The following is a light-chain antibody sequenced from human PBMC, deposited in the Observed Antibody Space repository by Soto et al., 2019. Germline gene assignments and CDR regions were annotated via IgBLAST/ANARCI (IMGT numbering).Light chain of an antibody. Sequence: EIVLTQSPGTLSLSPGERATLSCRASQSVNNNYLAWYQQKPGQAPRLLINGASSRATGIPDRFSGSGSGTDFTLSISRVEPEDFAVYHCQQLGRLPYTFGQGTNLEIK. CDR1: QSVNNNY. CDR3: QQLGRLPYT. J-gene: IGKJ2*01. CDR2: GAS. V-gene: IGKV3-20*01.